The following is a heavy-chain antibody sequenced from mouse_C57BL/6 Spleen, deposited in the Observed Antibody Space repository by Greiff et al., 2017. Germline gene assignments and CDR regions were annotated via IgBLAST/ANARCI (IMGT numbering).Heavy chain of an antibody. CDR2: IDPSDSYT. CDR3: ARGYDYDGTLDY. V-gene: IGHV1-69*01. Sequence: VQLQESGAELVMPGASVKLSCKASGYTFTSYWMHWVKQRPGQGLEWIGEIDPSDSYTNYNQKFKGKSTLTVDKSSSTAYMQLSSLTSEDSAVYYCARGYDYDGTLDYWGQGTTLTVSS. CDR1: GYTFTSYW. J-gene: IGHJ2*01. D-gene: IGHD2-4*01.